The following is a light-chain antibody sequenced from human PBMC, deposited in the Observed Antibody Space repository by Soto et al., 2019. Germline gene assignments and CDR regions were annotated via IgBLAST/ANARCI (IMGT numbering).Light chain of an antibody. CDR1: QTLTTRF. J-gene: IGKJ2*01. CDR3: QQYADFPYT. V-gene: IGKV3-20*01. CDR2: GAS. Sequence: EIVLTQSPGTLSLSPGERATLSCMASQTLTTRFLAWYQQKPGQAPRLLIYGASSRATGIPDRFSGGGPGPQYPLTITRLEPEHFPVYSCQQYADFPYTFGQGTTLEIK.